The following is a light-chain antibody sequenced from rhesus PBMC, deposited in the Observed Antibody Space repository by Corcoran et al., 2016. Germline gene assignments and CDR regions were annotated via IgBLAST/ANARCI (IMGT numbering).Light chain of an antibody. CDR1: SSDIGGSNR. V-gene: IGLV2-13*03. CDR3: SSYATFNAFT. CDR2: EVS. J-gene: IGLJ1*01. Sequence: QAAPTQSPSVSGSPGQSVTISCIGTSSDIGGSNRVSWYQLHPGKAPKVLIYEVSKRPSGVSDRFSGSKSGNTASLTISGLQVEDEAYYYCSSYATFNAFTFGSGTRLTVL.